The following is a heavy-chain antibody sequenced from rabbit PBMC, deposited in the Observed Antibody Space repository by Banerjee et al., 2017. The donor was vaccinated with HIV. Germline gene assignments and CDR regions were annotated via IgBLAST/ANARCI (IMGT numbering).Heavy chain of an antibody. CDR3: ARDLAGVIGWNFNL. CDR1: GFSFSSSYY. J-gene: IGHJ4*01. V-gene: IGHV1S40*01. Sequence: QSLEESGGDLVKPGASLTLTCTASGFSFSSSYYMCWVRQAPGKGLEWVACIYTGGSGDTHYASWAKGRLTISKTSSTTVTLQMTSLTAADTATYFCARDLAGVIGWNFNLWGQGTLVTVS. CDR2: IYTGGSGDT. D-gene: IGHD4-1*01.